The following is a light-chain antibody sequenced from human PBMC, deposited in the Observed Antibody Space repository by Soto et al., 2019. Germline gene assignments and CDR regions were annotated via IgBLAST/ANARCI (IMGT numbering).Light chain of an antibody. CDR1: SSDVGGYNY. CDR2: DVS. Sequence: QSALTQPASVSGSPGQSITISCTGTSSDVGGYNYVSWYQQHPGKAPKLMIYDVSKRPSGVSNRFSGSKSGNTASLTIAGLQAEDEADYYCSSYTSSCTLDYVFGTGTKLTVL. V-gene: IGLV2-14*01. J-gene: IGLJ1*01. CDR3: SSYTSSCTLDYV.